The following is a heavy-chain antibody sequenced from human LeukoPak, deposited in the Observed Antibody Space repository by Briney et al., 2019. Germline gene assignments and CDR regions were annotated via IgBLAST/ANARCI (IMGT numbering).Heavy chain of an antibody. CDR1: GFTFSSYA. Sequence: GGSLRLSCAASGFTFSSYAMHWVRQAPGKGLEWVAVISYDGSNKYYADSVKGRFTISRDNSKNTLYLQMNSLRAEDTAVYYCARDKTFTFGGVLDYWGQGTLVTVSS. CDR2: ISYDGSNK. CDR3: ARDKTFTFGGVLDY. J-gene: IGHJ4*02. V-gene: IGHV3-30-3*01. D-gene: IGHD3-16*01.